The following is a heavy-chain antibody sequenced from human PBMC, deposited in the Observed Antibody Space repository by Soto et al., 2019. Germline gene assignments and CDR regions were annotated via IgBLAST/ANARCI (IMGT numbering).Heavy chain of an antibody. CDR2: ISGSGGST. V-gene: IGHV3-23*01. CDR3: ANDLMREQWLAGDYDAFDI. J-gene: IGHJ3*02. D-gene: IGHD6-19*01. CDR1: GFTFSSYA. Sequence: QPGGSLRLSCAASGFTFSSYAMSWVRQAPGKGLEWVSAISGSGGSTYYADSVKGRFTISRDNSKNTLYLQMNSLRAEDTAVYYCANDLMREQWLAGDYDAFDIWGQGTMVTVSS.